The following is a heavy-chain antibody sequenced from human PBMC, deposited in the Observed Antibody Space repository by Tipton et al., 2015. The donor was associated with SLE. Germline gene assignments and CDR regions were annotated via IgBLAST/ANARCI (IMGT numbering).Heavy chain of an antibody. CDR1: GDSVTSNSAA. D-gene: IGHD3-22*01. CDR2: THYRSKRYS. V-gene: IGHV6-1*01. CDR3: ARGMYYYDSSGSSYYIDY. J-gene: IGHJ4*02. Sequence: GLVKPSETLSLTCAISGDSVTSNSAAWNWIRKSPSRDLEWLGRTHYRSKRYSDYAVSVKSRITINPDTSKNQFSLQLNSVTPEDTAVYYCARGMYYYDSSGSSYYIDYCGQRTLVTDSS.